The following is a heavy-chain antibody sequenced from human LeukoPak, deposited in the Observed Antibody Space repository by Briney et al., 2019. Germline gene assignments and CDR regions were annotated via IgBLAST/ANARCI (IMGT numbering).Heavy chain of an antibody. D-gene: IGHD4-23*01. CDR1: GFTFGRFG. V-gene: IGHV3-30*03. Sequence: GGSLRLSCAASGFTFGRFGIHWVRQAPGKGLEWVAVISYDGSNKYYADSVKGRFTISRDNSNNTLYLQMNSLRAEDTGVYHCARDPWESYGGRYYFYGMDVWGQGTTVSVSS. J-gene: IGHJ6*02. CDR3: ARDPWESYGGRYYFYGMDV. CDR2: ISYDGSNK.